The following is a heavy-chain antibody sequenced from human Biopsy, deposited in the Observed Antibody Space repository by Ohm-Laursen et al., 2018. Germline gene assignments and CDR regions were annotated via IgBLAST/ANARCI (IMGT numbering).Heavy chain of an antibody. J-gene: IGHJ3*02. CDR2: IYSNGNT. D-gene: IGHD1-26*01. CDR3: ARGEGLLRAFDI. Sequence: GTLSLTCTVSGGSISGHFWSWVRQPAGKGLEWIGRIYSNGNTNYNPSLKSRVSMSVDTSKNHFSLNLTSVTAADTAVYYCARGEGLLRAFDIWGQGTLGTVSS. CDR1: GGSISGHF. V-gene: IGHV4-4*07.